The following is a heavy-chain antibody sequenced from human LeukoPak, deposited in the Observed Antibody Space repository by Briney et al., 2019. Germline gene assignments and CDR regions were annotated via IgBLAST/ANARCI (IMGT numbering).Heavy chain of an antibody. CDR2: FDPEDGET. J-gene: IGHJ4*02. CDR1: GYTLTELS. D-gene: IGHD1-26*01. V-gene: IGHV1-24*01. CDR3: ARDSGTSFH. Sequence: ASVKVSCKVSGYTLTELSMHWVRQAPGKGLEWMGGFDPEDGETIYAQKFQGRVTMTRDTSTSTVYMELSSLRSEDTAVYYCARDSGTSFHWGQGTLVTVSS.